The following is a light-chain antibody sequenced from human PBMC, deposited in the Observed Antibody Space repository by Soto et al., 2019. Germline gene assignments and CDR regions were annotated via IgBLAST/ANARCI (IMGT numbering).Light chain of an antibody. CDR3: QQYNNWPSLLT. CDR1: QSVSSN. J-gene: IGKJ4*01. Sequence: EIVMTQSPATLSVSPGERATLSCRASQSVSSNLAWYQQKPGQAPRLLIYGASTRATGIPARFSGSGSGTELTLTISSLQSEDFAVYYCQQYNNWPSLLTFGGGTKVEIK. V-gene: IGKV3-15*01. CDR2: GAS.